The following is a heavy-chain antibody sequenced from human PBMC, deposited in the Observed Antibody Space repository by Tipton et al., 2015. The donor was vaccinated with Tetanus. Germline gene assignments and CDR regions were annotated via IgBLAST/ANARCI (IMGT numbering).Heavy chain of an antibody. D-gene: IGHD2-2*01. CDR1: GGSFTDCY. V-gene: IGHV4-34*01. CDR2: INHSGTT. Sequence: TLSLTCAVSGGSFTDCYWGWVRQPPGRGLEWIGEINHSGTTYYNASLKSRLTMSVDTSEQHFSLNLNSVTAADTAVYYCARRSYCSSSRCFDAFDLWGQGTMVTVSS. J-gene: IGHJ3*01. CDR3: ARRSYCSSSRCFDAFDL.